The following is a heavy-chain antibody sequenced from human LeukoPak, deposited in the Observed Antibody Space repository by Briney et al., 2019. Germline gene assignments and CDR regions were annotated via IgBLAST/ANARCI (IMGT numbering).Heavy chain of an antibody. Sequence: GGSLRLSCAASGFTFSSYWMHWVRQAPGKGLEWVSSISGSSTYIDYADSVKGRFTISRDNAKNALYLQMDSPRAEDTAVYYCARDHSSGRYFDFWGQGTLVTVSS. CDR2: ISGSSTYI. V-gene: IGHV3-21*01. J-gene: IGHJ4*02. CDR1: GFTFSSYW. D-gene: IGHD3-22*01. CDR3: ARDHSSGRYFDF.